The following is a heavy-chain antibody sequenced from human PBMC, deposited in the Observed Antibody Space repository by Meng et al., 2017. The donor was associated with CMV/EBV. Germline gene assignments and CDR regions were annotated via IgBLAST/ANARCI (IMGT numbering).Heavy chain of an antibody. J-gene: IGHJ4*02. Sequence: GESLKISCAASGFTFSSYGMHWVRQAPGKGLEWVAFIRYDGSNKYYADSVKGRFTISRDNSKNTLYLQMDSLRADDSAVYYCARGTNDWSGVDYWGQGSPVTVSS. CDR1: GFTFSSYG. CDR2: IRYDGSNK. V-gene: IGHV3-30*02. D-gene: IGHD3-9*01. CDR3: ARGTNDWSGVDY.